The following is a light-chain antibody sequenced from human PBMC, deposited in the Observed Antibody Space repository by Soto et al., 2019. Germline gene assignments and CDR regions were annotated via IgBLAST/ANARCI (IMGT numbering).Light chain of an antibody. CDR2: DTS. CDR1: RSVDSH. CDR3: QQYGSSPPT. V-gene: IGKV3-15*01. J-gene: IGKJ5*01. Sequence: EIVMTQSPATLSVSPVETATLSCSASRSVDSHLAWYQHKPGQTPRLLIYDTSTRATGVPARFSGSRSGTDFTLTINRLEPEDFALYYCQQYGSSPPTFGQGTRLEIK.